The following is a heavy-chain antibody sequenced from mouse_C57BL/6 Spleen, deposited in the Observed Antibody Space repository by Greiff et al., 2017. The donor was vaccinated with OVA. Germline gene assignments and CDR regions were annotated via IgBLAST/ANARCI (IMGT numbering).Heavy chain of an antibody. CDR1: GYSITSGYY. J-gene: IGHJ4*01. V-gene: IGHV3-6*01. CDR3: AREGGAYAMDY. CDR2: ISYDGSN. Sequence: EESGPGLVKPSQSLSLTCSVTGYSITSGYYWNWIRQFPGNKLEWMGYISYDGSNNYNPSLKNRIPLTRDTSKNQFFLKLNSVTTEDTATYYCAREGGAYAMDYWGQGTSVTVSS.